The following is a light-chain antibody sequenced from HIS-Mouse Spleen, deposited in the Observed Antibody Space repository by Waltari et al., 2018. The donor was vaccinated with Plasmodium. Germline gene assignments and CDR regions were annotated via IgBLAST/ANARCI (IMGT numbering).Light chain of an antibody. V-gene: IGLV3-1*01. CDR1: KLGDKY. CDR2: QDT. Sequence: SYELTQPPSVSVSPGQTASITCSGDKLGDKYACWYQQKPGQSPVLVIYQDTKRPSGSPERFSGSNPGNTATLTIRGTQAMDEADYYCQAWDSSTVVFGGGTKLTVL. CDR3: QAWDSSTVV. J-gene: IGLJ2*01.